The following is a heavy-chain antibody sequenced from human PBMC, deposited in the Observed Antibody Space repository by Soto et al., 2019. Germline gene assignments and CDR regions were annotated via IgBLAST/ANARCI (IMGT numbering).Heavy chain of an antibody. V-gene: IGHV3-21*01. CDR2: ISSSSNYI. J-gene: IGHJ4*02. D-gene: IGHD2-8*01. CDR1: KFTCSTYS. CDR3: AREGSNALDY. Sequence: EVQLVESGGGLVKPGGSLRLSCAASKFTCSTYSMNWVRQAPGKGLEWVSSISSSSNYIYYVDSVKGRFTISRDNAKNSLDLQMNSLRAEDTAVYYCAREGSNALDYWGQGTLVTVPA.